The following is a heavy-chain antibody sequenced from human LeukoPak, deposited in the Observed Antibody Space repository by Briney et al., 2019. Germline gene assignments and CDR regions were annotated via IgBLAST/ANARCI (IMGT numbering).Heavy chain of an antibody. J-gene: IGHJ5*02. CDR2: IYTSGST. CDR3: ARGPLIVVVPAASGPYNWLDP. Sequence: SETLSHTCTVSGGSISSYYWSWIRQPAGKGLEWIGRIYTSGSTNYNPSLKSRVTMSVDTSKNQFSLKLSSVTAADTAVYYCARGPLIVVVPAASGPYNWLDPWGQGTLVTVSS. CDR1: GGSISSYY. V-gene: IGHV4-4*07. D-gene: IGHD2-2*01.